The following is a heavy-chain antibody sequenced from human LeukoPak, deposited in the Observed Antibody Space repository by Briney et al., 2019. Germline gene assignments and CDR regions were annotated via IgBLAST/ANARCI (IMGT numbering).Heavy chain of an antibody. CDR2: IYYSGST. J-gene: IGHJ4*02. CDR1: GGSISSSSYY. V-gene: IGHV4-39*01. CDR3: ARMVVGAVAGRMYSFDY. D-gene: IGHD6-19*01. Sequence: SETLSLTCTVSGGSISSSSYYWGWIRQPPGKGLEWIGSIYYSGSTYYNPSLKSRVTISVDTSKNQFSLKLSSVTAADTAVYYCARMVVGAVAGRMYSFDYWGQGTLVTVSS.